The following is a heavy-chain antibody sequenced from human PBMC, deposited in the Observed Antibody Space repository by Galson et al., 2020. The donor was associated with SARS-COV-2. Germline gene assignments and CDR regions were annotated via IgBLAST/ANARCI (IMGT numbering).Heavy chain of an antibody. V-gene: IGHV3-21*01. CDR3: ARVGDMATTPGSYYYYGLDV. CDR2: IRAGSSYI. CDR1: GFPFISYS. J-gene: IGHJ6*02. D-gene: IGHD3-16*01. Sequence: GGSLRLSCAASGFPFISYSLNWVRQAPGKGLEWVSSIRAGSSYIYYADSVKGRFTISRDNTKNSLYLQMNSLRAEDTAVYYCARVGDMATTPGSYYYYGLDVWGQGTTVTVSS.